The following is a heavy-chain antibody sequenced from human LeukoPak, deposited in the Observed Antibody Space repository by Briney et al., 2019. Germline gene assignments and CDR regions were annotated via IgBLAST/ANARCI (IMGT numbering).Heavy chain of an antibody. V-gene: IGHV4-31*03. D-gene: IGHD4-17*01. Sequence: SETLSLTCTVSGGSISSGGYYWSWIRQHPGKGLEWIGYIYYSGSTYYNPSLKSRVTVSVDTSKNQFSLRLSSVTAADTAVYYCARHHNHDYGDYGLLPNWFDPWGQGTLVTVSS. CDR2: IYYSGST. CDR1: GGSISSGGYY. CDR3: ARHHNHDYGDYGLLPNWFDP. J-gene: IGHJ5*02.